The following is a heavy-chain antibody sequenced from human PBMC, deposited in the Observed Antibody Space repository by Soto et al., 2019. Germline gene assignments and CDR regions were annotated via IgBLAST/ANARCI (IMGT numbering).Heavy chain of an antibody. V-gene: IGHV3-11*01. CDR3: ASRLTGRTTGDWFDP. D-gene: IGHD1-1*01. CDR2: ISSGGAVS. Sequence: VQLVESGGGLVKPGGSLRLSCAASGFVFSDYYMTWNRQAPGKALEWVSDISSGGAVSNFADSVRGRFTISRDNTNNFLYLQMNDLRAEDTAIYYCASRLTGRTTGDWFDPWGQGTLVTVAS. J-gene: IGHJ5*02. CDR1: GFVFSDYY.